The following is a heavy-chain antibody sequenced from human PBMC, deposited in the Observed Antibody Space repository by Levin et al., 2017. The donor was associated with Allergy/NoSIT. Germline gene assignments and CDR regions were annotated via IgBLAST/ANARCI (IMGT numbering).Heavy chain of an antibody. CDR3: ARDSKSLRFLDHFGMDV. D-gene: IGHD3-3*01. V-gene: IGHV1-3*01. CDR1: GYSFTTYA. Sequence: PGESLKISCKASGYSFTTYALNWVRQAPGQRLEWMGRIKGDNGDTEYSQKFQGRVSITTDPSASTVYMEVSSLTSEDTAVYYCARDSKSLRFLDHFGMDVWGQGTTVTVSS. J-gene: IGHJ6*02. CDR2: IKGDNGDT.